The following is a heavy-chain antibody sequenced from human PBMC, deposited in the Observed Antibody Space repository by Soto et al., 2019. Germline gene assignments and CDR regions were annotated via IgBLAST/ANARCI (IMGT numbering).Heavy chain of an antibody. Sequence: GGSLRLSCAASGFTFSRYGMNWLRQAPGKGLEWVASVSSSTSYVYYADSVKGRFSTSRDNAKNILYLEMYALRTEDTAVYYCARDPSEGRVGNWFESWGQGTLVTVSS. CDR2: VSSSTSYV. D-gene: IGHD2-2*01. CDR1: GFTFSRYG. V-gene: IGHV3-21*01. CDR3: ARDPSEGRVGNWFES. J-gene: IGHJ5*01.